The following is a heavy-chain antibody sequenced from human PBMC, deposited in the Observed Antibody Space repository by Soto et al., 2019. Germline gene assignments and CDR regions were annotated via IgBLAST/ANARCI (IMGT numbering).Heavy chain of an antibody. D-gene: IGHD5-12*01. V-gene: IGHV3-74*01. CDR2: ITSDGTNT. Sequence: EVQLVQSGGGLVQPGGSLRLSCAASGFTFSTYWMHWVRQAPGKGLVVVSRITSDGTNTAYAGSVMGRFTISRDNAKNMVYLQMNSLRAEDTAVYYCARAGGYGTPFDSWGQGTLVTVSS. CDR1: GFTFSTYW. J-gene: IGHJ4*02. CDR3: ARAGGYGTPFDS.